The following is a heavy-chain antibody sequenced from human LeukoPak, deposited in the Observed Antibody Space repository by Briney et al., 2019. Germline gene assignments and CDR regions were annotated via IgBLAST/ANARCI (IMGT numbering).Heavy chain of an antibody. D-gene: IGHD1-26*01. Sequence: PSETLSLTCTVSGGSISSYYWSWIRQPAGKGLEWIGRIYTSGSTNYNPSLKSRVIMSVDTSKNQFSLKLSSVTAADTAVYYCARDRDGGSYLYFDYWGQGTLVTVSS. CDR2: IYTSGST. J-gene: IGHJ4*02. CDR1: GGSISSYY. CDR3: ARDRDGGSYLYFDY. V-gene: IGHV4-4*07.